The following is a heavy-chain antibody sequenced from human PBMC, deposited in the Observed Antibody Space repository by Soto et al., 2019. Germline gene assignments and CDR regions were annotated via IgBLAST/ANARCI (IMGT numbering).Heavy chain of an antibody. CDR1: GDTFSSHS. CDR2: IIPFVGPE. J-gene: IGHJ4*02. V-gene: IGHV1-69*08. CDR3: ANAASNSGAASDY. D-gene: IGHD2-15*01. Sequence: QVQLVQSGAEVKKPGSSVKGSCKASGDTFSSHSFTWVRQSPGQGLEWMGRIIPFVGPESHAQKFKGRVTLSADTSSGTVYMALSSITADDPAIDYCANAASNSGAASDYWGQGNLVSVSS.